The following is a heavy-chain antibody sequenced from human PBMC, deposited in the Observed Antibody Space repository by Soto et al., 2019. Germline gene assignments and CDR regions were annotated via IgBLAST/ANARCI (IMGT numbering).Heavy chain of an antibody. CDR3: AKDNYGDYTTHFDY. V-gene: IGHV3-9*01. J-gene: IGHJ4*02. CDR1: GFTFDDYA. Sequence: PGGSLRLSCAASGFTFDDYAMHWVRQAPGKGLEWVSGISWNSGSIGYADSVKGRFTISRDNAKNSLYLQMNSLRAEDTALYYCAKDNYGDYTTHFDYWGQGTLVTVSS. D-gene: IGHD4-17*01. CDR2: ISWNSGSI.